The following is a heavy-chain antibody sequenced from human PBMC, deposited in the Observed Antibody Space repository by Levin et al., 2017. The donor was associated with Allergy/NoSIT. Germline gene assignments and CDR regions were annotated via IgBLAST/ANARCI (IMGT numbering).Heavy chain of an antibody. CDR3: AKDPARIPAAIGWFDP. J-gene: IGHJ5*02. CDR2: ISWNSGSI. Sequence: GGSLRLSCAASGFTFDDYAMHWVRQAPGKGLEWVSGISWNSGSIGYADSVKGRFTISRDNAKNSLYLQMNSLRAEDTALYYCAKDPARIPAAIGWFDPWGQGTLVTVSS. D-gene: IGHD2-2*02. V-gene: IGHV3-9*01. CDR1: GFTFDDYA.